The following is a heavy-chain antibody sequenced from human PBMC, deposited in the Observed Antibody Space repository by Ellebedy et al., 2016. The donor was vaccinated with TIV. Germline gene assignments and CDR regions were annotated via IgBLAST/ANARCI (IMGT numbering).Heavy chain of an antibody. J-gene: IGHJ4*02. CDR3: ARVAPRTIVMDY. CDR1: GGSISSSSYY. D-gene: IGHD1-14*01. V-gene: IGHV4-39*07. CDR2: IYYSGST. Sequence: SETLSLTXTVSGGSISSSSYYWGWIRQPPGKGLEWIGSIYYSGSTYYNPSLKSRVTISVDTSKNQFSLKLSSVTAADTAVYYCARVAPRTIVMDYWGQGTLVTVSS.